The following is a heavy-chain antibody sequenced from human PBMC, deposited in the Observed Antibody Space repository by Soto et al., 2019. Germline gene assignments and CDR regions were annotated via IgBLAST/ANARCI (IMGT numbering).Heavy chain of an antibody. D-gene: IGHD6-13*01. V-gene: IGHV3-48*01. CDR3: ARDPSFSIAAAGAYYYYYMDV. CDR1: GFTFSSYS. J-gene: IGHJ6*03. Sequence: GGSLRLSCAASGFTFSSYSMNWVRQAPGKGLEWVSYISSSSSTIYYADSVKGRFTISRDNAKNSLYLQMNSLRAEDTAVYYCARDPSFSIAAAGAYYYYYMDVWGKGTTVTVSS. CDR2: ISSSSSTI.